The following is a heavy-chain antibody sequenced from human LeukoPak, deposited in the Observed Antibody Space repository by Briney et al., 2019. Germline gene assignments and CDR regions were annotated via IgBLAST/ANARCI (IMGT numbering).Heavy chain of an antibody. CDR2: INQDSIRQ. CDR3: ARRSLRSTALDY. D-gene: IGHD3-3*01. J-gene: IGHJ4*02. Sequence: GGSLRLSCAASGFTFSRYWMSWGRQAPGKGVEWVTNINQDSIRQSSVDSLKRPFTISTDTPTNSLYLQMHSLTADATAVYYCARRSLRSTALDYWGQGTLVTVSS. V-gene: IGHV3-7*01. CDR1: GFTFSRYW.